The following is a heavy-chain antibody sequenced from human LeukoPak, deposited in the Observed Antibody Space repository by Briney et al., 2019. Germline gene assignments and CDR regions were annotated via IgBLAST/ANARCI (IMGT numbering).Heavy chain of an antibody. CDR2: INPSGGST. Sequence: ASVKVSCKASGYTFTSYYMHWVRQAPGQGLEWMGIINPSGGSTSYAQKFQGRVTMTRDTSTSTVYMELSSLRSEDTAVYYCARELRDSGYDLGRYYYYYGMDVWGKGTTVTVSS. J-gene: IGHJ6*04. CDR3: ARELRDSGYDLGRYYYYYGMDV. D-gene: IGHD5-12*01. CDR1: GYTFTSYY. V-gene: IGHV1-46*01.